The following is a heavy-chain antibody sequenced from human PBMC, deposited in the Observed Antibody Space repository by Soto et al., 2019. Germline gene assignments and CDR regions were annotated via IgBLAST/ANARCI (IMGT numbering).Heavy chain of an antibody. Sequence: SVKVSCKASGGTFSSYAISWVRQAPGQGLEWMGGIIPIFGTANYAQKFQGRVTITADESTSTAYMELSSLRSEDTAVYYCARVSLIAYCSSTSCPSGPAFDIWGQGTMVTVSS. V-gene: IGHV1-69*13. CDR3: ARVSLIAYCSSTSCPSGPAFDI. CDR2: IIPIFGTA. J-gene: IGHJ3*02. D-gene: IGHD2-2*01. CDR1: GGTFSSYA.